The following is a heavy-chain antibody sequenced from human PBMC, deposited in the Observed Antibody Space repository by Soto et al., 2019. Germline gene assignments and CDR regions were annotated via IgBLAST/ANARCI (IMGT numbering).Heavy chain of an antibody. CDR2: MNPNSDNT. J-gene: IGHJ5*02. CDR3: ARGVGSGTYYNQYNWFDP. V-gene: IGHV1-18*01. CDR1: GYTFTTYG. Sequence: GASVKVSCKASGYTFTTYGISWVRQATGLGLEWMGWMNPNSDNTNHAQKLQGRVTMTTDTSTSTAYMELRSLRSDDTAVYYCARGVGSGTYYNQYNWFDPWGQGTLVTLSS. D-gene: IGHD3-10*01.